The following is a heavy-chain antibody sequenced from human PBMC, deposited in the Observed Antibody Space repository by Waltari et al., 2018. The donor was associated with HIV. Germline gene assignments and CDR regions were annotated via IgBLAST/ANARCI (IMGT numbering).Heavy chain of an antibody. D-gene: IGHD1-1*01. J-gene: IGHJ2*01. V-gene: IGHV3-11*04. CDR3: ARESHPRLAYWYFDL. CDR2: MNPTVTSI. CDR1: GFSFRASY. Sequence: QVQLVESGGGLVKPGGSLRLYCAASGFSFRASYTIWIRQVPGQGLEWLSYMNPTVTSIYYADAVKGRFTISRDNTKNSLYLQINSLRREDTAFYYCARESHPRLAYWYFDLWGRGTLVTVSS.